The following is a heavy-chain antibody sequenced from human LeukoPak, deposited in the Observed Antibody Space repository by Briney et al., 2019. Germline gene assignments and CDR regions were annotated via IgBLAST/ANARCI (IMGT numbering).Heavy chain of an antibody. Sequence: GGSLRLSCAASAFTFSSSAMTWVRQAPGKGLEWVSVISGSGGYTYYADSVKGRFTISRDNAKSTLYLQMNSLRAEDTAVYYCARGLSTWRNAFDIWGQGTMVTVSS. J-gene: IGHJ3*02. CDR3: ARGLSTWRNAFDI. CDR1: AFTFSSSA. D-gene: IGHD2/OR15-2a*01. V-gene: IGHV3-23*01. CDR2: ISGSGGYT.